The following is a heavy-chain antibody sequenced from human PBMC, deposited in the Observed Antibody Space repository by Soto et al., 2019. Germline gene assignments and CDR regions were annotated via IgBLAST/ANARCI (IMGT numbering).Heavy chain of an antibody. Sequence: GGSLRLSCAASGFTFSSYWMSWVRQAPGKGLEWVANIKQDGSEKYYVDSVKGRFTISRDNAKNSLYLQMNSLRAEDTAVYYCAKGSLPEHYGDTLFDYWGQGTRVTVSS. V-gene: IGHV3-7*03. CDR2: IKQDGSEK. CDR3: AKGSLPEHYGDTLFDY. J-gene: IGHJ4*02. CDR1: GFTFSSYW. D-gene: IGHD4-17*01.